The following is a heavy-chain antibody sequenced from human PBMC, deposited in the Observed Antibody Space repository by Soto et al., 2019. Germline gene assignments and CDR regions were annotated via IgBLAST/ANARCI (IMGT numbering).Heavy chain of an antibody. CDR3: ARETSYGYVN. CDR2: MNPNSGNT. J-gene: IGHJ4*02. CDR1: GYAFTSYD. Sequence: QVQLVQSGAEVKKPGASVTVSCKASGYAFTSYDINWVRQATGQGLEWMGWMNPNSGNTGYAQKFQGRVTMTRNTXXXXXXXXXXXXRXXXXXVXXCARETSYGYVNWGQGTLVTVSS. D-gene: IGHD5-18*01. V-gene: IGHV1-8*01.